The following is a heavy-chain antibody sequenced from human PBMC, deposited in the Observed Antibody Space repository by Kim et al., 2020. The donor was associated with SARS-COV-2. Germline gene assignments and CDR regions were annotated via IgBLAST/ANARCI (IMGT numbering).Heavy chain of an antibody. V-gene: IGHV3-33*06. CDR1: GFTFSSYA. Sequence: GGSLRLSCAASGFTFSSYAMHWVRQAPGKGLEWVAVIWYDGSNKYYADSVKGRFTISRDNSKNTLYLQMNSLRAEDTAVYYCANLFGVRTPSHSSGAPQNNTYWGQGTLVTVSS. CDR3: ANLFGVRTPSHSSGAPQNNTY. J-gene: IGHJ4*02. D-gene: IGHD6-19*01. CDR2: IWYDGSNK.